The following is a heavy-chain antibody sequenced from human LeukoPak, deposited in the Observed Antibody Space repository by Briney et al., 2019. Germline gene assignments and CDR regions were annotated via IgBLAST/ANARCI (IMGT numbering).Heavy chain of an antibody. J-gene: IGHJ4*02. D-gene: IGHD3-22*01. CDR3: ARDSEVYYYASSGYALNY. V-gene: IGHV3-20*04. CDR1: GFTLDDYG. Sequence: PGGSLRLSCAASGFTLDDYGLSGVRQAPGKGLEWVSGINWKGGSTGYADSVKGRFTISRDNAKNSLYLQMNSLRAEDTALYYCARDSEVYYYASSGYALNYWGQGTLVTVSS. CDR2: INWKGGST.